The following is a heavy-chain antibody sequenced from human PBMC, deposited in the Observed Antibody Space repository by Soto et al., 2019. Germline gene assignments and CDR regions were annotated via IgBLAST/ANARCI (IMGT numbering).Heavy chain of an antibody. V-gene: IGHV4-31*03. J-gene: IGHJ6*02. D-gene: IGHD6-6*01. CDR3: AGDVLYSSSSGVDYYYGMDV. Sequence: SETLSLTCTVSGGSISSGGYYWSWIRQHPGKGLEWIGYIYYSGSTYYNPSLKSRVTISVDTSKNQFSLKLSSVTAADTAVYYCAGDVLYSSSSGVDYYYGMDVWGQGTTVTVSS. CDR1: GGSISSGGYY. CDR2: IYYSGST.